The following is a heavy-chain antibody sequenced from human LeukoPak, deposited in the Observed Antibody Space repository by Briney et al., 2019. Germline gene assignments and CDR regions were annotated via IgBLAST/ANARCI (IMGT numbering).Heavy chain of an antibody. Sequence: SVKVSCKASGGTFTSYAISWVRQAPGQGLEWMGGIIPIFGTANYAQKFQGRVTITADKSTSTAYMELSRLRSDDTAVYYCARDRGYCSSTSCYGDAFDIWGQGTMVTVSS. D-gene: IGHD2-2*01. CDR2: IIPIFGTA. CDR3: ARDRGYCSSTSCYGDAFDI. CDR1: GGTFTSYA. V-gene: IGHV1-69*06. J-gene: IGHJ3*02.